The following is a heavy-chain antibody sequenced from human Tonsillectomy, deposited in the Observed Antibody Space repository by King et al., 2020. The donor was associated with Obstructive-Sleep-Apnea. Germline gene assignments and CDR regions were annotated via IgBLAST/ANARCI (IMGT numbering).Heavy chain of an antibody. J-gene: IGHJ5*02. CDR1: GFTFTKYW. CDR2: IKEDGREK. V-gene: IGHV3-7*03. Sequence: VQLVESGGDLVQPGGSLRLSCAASGFTFTKYWMSWVRQAPEKGLEWVANIKEDGREKYYVDSVKGRFTISRDNAKNSLYLQMNSLRAEDTAIYYCARDRLDPWGQGTLVTVSS. CDR3: ARDRLDP. D-gene: IGHD3-16*01.